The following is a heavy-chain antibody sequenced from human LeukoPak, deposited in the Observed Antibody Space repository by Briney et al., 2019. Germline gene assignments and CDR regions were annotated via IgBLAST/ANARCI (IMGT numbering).Heavy chain of an antibody. Sequence: ASVKVSCKASGYTFTSYGISWVRQAPGQGLEWVGWISAYNGNTNYAQKLQGRVTMTTDTSTSTAYMELRSLRSDDTAVYYCARDVTTVSKNWFDPWGQGTLVTVSS. D-gene: IGHD4-11*01. J-gene: IGHJ5*02. V-gene: IGHV1-18*01. CDR1: GYTFTSYG. CDR2: ISAYNGNT. CDR3: ARDVTTVSKNWFDP.